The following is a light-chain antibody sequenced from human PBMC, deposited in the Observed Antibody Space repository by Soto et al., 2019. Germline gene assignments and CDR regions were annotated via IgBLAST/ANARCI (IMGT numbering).Light chain of an antibody. CDR3: QQLNYWPRIT. V-gene: IGKV3D-15*01. J-gene: IGKJ5*01. Sequence: EIVLTQSPGTLSLSPGERATLSCRASQSVNSRLAWYQHKPGQAPRLLISGASSRATGIPDRFSGSGSGTDFTLTISSLQSEDFAVYYCQQLNYWPRITFGQGTRLEI. CDR2: GAS. CDR1: QSVNSR.